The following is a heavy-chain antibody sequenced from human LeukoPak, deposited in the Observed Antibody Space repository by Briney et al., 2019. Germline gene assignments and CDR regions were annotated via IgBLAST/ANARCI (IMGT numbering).Heavy chain of an antibody. J-gene: IGHJ6*03. V-gene: IGHV3-30*02. CDR1: GFTFSSYG. D-gene: IGHD3-16*01. CDR2: IRYDGSNK. Sequence: GGSLRLSCAASGFTFSSYGMHWVRQAPGKGLEWVAFIRYDGSNKYYADSVKGRFTISRDNSKNTLYLQMNSLRAEDTAVYYCAQNGGTSYYYYYMDVWGKGTTVTISS. CDR3: AQNGGTSYYYYYMDV.